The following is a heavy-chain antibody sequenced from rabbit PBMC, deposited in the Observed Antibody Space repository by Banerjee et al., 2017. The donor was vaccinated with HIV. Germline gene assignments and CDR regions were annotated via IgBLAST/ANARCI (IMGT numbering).Heavy chain of an antibody. CDR2: IYAGKGTT. V-gene: IGHV1S7*01. CDR1: GFTLSSYW. CDR3: ARDIATMTMVLNL. Sequence: QSLEESGGDLVKPGASLTLTCTASGFTLSSYWMCRVRQAPGKGLEWIGIIYAGKGTTDYASWVNGRFTISSDNAQNTVDLQMNSLTAADTATYFCARDIATMTMVLNLWGPGTLVTVS. D-gene: IGHD2-1*01. J-gene: IGHJ4*01.